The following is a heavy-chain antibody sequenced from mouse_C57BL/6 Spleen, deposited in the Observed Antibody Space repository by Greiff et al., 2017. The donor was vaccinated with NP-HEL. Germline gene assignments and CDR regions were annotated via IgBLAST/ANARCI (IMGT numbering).Heavy chain of an antibody. V-gene: IGHV5-17*01. CDR2: ISSGSSTI. CDR1: GFTFSDYG. Sequence: EVQRVESGGGLVKPGGSLKLSCAASGFTFSDYGMHWVRQAPEKGLEWVAYISSGSSTIYYADTVKGRVTTPRDNAKNTLFLQMTSLRSEDTAMYYCARPPTYSTYAMDYWGQGTSVTVSS. CDR3: ARPPTYSTYAMDY. J-gene: IGHJ4*01. D-gene: IGHD2-5*01.